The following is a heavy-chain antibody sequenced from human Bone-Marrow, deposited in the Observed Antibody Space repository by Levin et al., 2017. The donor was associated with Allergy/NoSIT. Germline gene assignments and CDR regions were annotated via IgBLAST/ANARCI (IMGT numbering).Heavy chain of an antibody. V-gene: IGHV4-30-4*01. CDR2: IYYNGNS. Sequence: SQTLSLTCTVSGGSIGSGDYYWSWIRQPPGKGLEWIGYIYYNGNSYSNPSLKSPVTMSVDTSKNQFSLRLRSVTAADTAIYFCARGIVVVPAALPSDSFVGRVNWFDPWGQGTLVTVSS. CDR3: ARGIVVVPAALPSDSFVGRVNWFDP. D-gene: IGHD2-2*01. CDR1: GGSIGSGDYY. J-gene: IGHJ5*02.